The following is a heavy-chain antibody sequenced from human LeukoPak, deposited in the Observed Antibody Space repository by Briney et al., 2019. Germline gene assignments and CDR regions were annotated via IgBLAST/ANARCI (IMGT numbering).Heavy chain of an antibody. V-gene: IGHV4-38-2*02. Sequence: SETLSLTCTVSGYSISSGYYWGWIRQPPGKGLEWIGSIYHSGSTYYNPSLKSRVTISVDTSKNQFSLKLSSVTAADTAVYYCARWGSSWLHPGMDAFDIWGQGTMVTVSS. CDR1: GYSISSGYY. CDR2: IYHSGST. CDR3: ARWGSSWLHPGMDAFDI. D-gene: IGHD6-13*01. J-gene: IGHJ3*02.